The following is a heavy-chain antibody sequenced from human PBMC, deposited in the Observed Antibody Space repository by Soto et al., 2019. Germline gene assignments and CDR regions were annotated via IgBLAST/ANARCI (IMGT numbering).Heavy chain of an antibody. CDR3: VQLEPQSYYYYYMDV. Sequence: GGSLRLSCASSGFPLSSYTMSWVRQAPGKGLEWVSYISSSSNSTYYADSVKGRFTISRDNAENSLYLQMNSLRAEDTAVYYCVQLEPQSYYYYYMDVWGKGTTVTVSS. CDR2: ISSSSNST. V-gene: IGHV3-48*01. CDR1: GFPLSSYT. D-gene: IGHD1-1*01. J-gene: IGHJ6*03.